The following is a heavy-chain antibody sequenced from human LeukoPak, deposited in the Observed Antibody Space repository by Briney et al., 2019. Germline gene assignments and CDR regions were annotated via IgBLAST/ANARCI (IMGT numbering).Heavy chain of an antibody. Sequence: SETLSLTCTVSGGSISSSGYYWGWIRQPPGKGLEWIGSMYYSGSTYYNPSLKSRVTISVDTSKNQFSLKLSSVTAADTAVYYCAGNTPGVGYWGQGTLVTVSS. D-gene: IGHD1-26*01. CDR2: MYYSGST. CDR1: GGSISSSGYY. J-gene: IGHJ4*02. CDR3: AGNTPGVGY. V-gene: IGHV4-39*01.